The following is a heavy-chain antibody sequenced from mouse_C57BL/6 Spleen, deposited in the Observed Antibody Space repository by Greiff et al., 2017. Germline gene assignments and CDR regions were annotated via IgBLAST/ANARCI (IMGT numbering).Heavy chain of an antibody. Sequence: QVQLKQSGPGLVAPSQSLSITCTVSGFSLNSYGVDWVRQSPGKGLEWLGVIWGVGSTNYNSAPKSRLSISKDNSKSQVFLKMNSLQTDDMAKYYCASEDGYRLFAYWGQGTLVTVSA. V-gene: IGHV2-6*01. CDR3: ASEDGYRLFAY. CDR2: IWGVGST. D-gene: IGHD2-3*01. J-gene: IGHJ3*01. CDR1: GFSLNSYG.